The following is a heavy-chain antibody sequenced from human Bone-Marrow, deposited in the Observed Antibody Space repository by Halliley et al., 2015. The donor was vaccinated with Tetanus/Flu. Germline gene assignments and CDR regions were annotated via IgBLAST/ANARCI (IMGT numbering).Heavy chain of an antibody. Sequence: TLSLTCTVSGDSISSSFWTWIRQSPEKGLEWIGFIYYSGSTEYNPSLRSRVTISLETSKSEVYLHLNSVTAADTAVYYCSRVESTGLPSYGMDVWGQGTTVIVSS. CDR3: SRVESTGLPSYGMDV. CDR2: IYYSGST. CDR1: GDSISSSF. D-gene: IGHD3-3*01. V-gene: IGHV4-59*01. J-gene: IGHJ6*02.